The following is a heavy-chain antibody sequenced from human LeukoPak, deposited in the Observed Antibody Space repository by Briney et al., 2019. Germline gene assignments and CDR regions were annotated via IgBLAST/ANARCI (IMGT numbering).Heavy chain of an antibody. J-gene: IGHJ4*02. CDR2: ISSNNRYI. D-gene: IGHD6-13*01. CDR1: GFTFSTYS. CDR3: AREYAARQPPDY. V-gene: IGHV3-21*04. Sequence: GGSLRLSCAASGFTFSTYSMNWVRQAPGKGLEWVSSISSNNRYIYYADSVKGRFTISRDNAKNSLYLQMNSLRAEDTAVYYCAREYAARQPPDYWGQGTLVTVSS.